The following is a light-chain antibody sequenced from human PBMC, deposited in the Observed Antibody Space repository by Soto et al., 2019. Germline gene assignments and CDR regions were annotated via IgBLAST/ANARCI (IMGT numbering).Light chain of an antibody. V-gene: IGLV1-40*01. CDR2: GNS. Sequence: QSALTQPPSVSGAPGQRVTISCTGSSSNIGAGYDVHWYQQLPGTAPKLLIYGNSNRPSGVPDRFSGSKSGTSASLAITGLQAEDEADYYCQSYDSSLSGSVFGGGNKVTVL. CDR1: SSNIGAGYD. CDR3: QSYDSSLSGSV. J-gene: IGLJ2*01.